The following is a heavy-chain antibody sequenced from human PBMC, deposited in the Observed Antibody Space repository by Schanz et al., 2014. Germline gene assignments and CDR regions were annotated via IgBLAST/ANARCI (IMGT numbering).Heavy chain of an antibody. J-gene: IGHJ5*02. Sequence: QVQLVQSGADVKKPGASVKVSCKASGNTLSAYYIHWIRQAPGQGLEWMGWIDPNSGGTNYAQKFQGRVTMTRDTSVNTAYLDLSSLTSDDTAVYYCARGDVNWFDPWGQGTLVTVSS. CDR1: GNTLSAYY. CDR3: ARGDVNWFDP. CDR2: IDPNSGGT. V-gene: IGHV1-2*02.